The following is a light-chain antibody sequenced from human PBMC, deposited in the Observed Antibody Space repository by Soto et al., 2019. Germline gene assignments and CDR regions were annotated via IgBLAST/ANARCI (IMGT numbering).Light chain of an antibody. V-gene: IGKV1-33*01. J-gene: IGKJ4*01. Sequence: DIQMTQSPSSLSASVGDRVTITCQASQDITNYLNWYQQKPGKAPKLLIYDASHLETGVPSRFSGSGSGTDFTFTISSLQPEDFATYYCQQYNNWPLTFGGGTKVEIK. CDR2: DAS. CDR1: QDITNY. CDR3: QQYNNWPLT.